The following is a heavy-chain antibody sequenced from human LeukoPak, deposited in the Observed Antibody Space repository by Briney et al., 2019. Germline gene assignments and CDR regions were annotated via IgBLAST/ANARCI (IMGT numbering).Heavy chain of an antibody. D-gene: IGHD3-22*01. CDR3: ARGPNYYASSGYHYFDY. V-gene: IGHV1-2*02. CDR1: GYTFTDYY. CDR2: INPNSGDT. J-gene: IGHJ4*02. Sequence: ASVKVSCKASGYTFTDYYIHWVRQAPGQGLEWLGWINPNSGDTNYVQKCQGRVTMTRDTSISTAYMELSGLTSDDTAMYYCARGPNYYASSGYHYFDYWGQGTLVTVSS.